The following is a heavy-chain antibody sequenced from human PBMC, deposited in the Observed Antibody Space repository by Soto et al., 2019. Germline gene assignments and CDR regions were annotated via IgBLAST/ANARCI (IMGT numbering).Heavy chain of an antibody. CDR3: AREVSHGYVLRGMDV. J-gene: IGHJ6*02. CDR1: KFTITSYW. CDR2: MNSDGSSI. V-gene: IGHV3-74*01. D-gene: IGHD5-18*01. Sequence: EVQLVESGGGLVQPGGSVRLSCAASKFTITSYWMHWVRQAPGKGLVWVSRMNSDGSSISYADAVKGRFTISRDNAKKTLYLQMNSLRVEDTAVYYCAREVSHGYVLRGMDVWGQGTTVTVFS.